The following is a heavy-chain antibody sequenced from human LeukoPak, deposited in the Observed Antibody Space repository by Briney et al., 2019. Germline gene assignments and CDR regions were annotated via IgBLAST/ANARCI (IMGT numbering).Heavy chain of an antibody. V-gene: IGHV3-9*03. CDR3: AKSATAAAAFDI. CDR2: ISWNSGSI. CDR1: GFTFDDYA. Sequence: GGSLRLSCAASGFTFDDYAMHWVRQAPGKGLEWVSGISWNSGSIGYADSVKGRFTISRDNAKNSLYLQMNSLRAEDMALYYCAKSATAAAAFDIWGQGTMVTVSS. D-gene: IGHD6-13*01. J-gene: IGHJ3*02.